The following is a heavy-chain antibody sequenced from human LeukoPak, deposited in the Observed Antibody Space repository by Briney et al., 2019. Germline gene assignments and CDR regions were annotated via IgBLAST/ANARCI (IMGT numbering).Heavy chain of an antibody. D-gene: IGHD3-22*01. CDR3: ARGRQDVTMIVVIMTAVSYYLDV. V-gene: IGHV4-34*01. CDR1: GGSFSGYY. CDR2: MNPSGST. Sequence: SETLSLTCAVYGGSFSGYYWTWIRHTPERGLEWIGEMNPSGSTNYNPSLKSRVTISVDTSKNQFSLTLSSVTAADTAVYYCARGRQDVTMIVVIMTAVSYYLDVWGKGTTVTVS. J-gene: IGHJ6*03.